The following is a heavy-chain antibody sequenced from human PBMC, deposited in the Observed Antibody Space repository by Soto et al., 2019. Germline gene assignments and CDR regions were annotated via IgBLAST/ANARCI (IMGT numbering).Heavy chain of an antibody. CDR3: AREGATAAKMFDY. CDR1: GYTFSNYY. CDR2: INPNGDTT. V-gene: IGHV1-46*01. D-gene: IGHD2-2*01. J-gene: IGHJ4*02. Sequence: GASVKGSCKASGYTFSNYYMHWVRQAPGQGLEWMGGINPNGDTTYYAQKFLGRLTVTRDTSTSTVYMELSSLRSDDTAVYYCAREGATAAKMFDYWGQGTLVTVSS.